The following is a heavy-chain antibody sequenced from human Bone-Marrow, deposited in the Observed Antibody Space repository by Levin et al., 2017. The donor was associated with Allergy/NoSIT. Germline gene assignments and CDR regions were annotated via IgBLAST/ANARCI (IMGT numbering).Heavy chain of an antibody. D-gene: IGHD3-10*01. J-gene: IGHJ6*02. Sequence: GGSLRLSCAASGFTFSTYGMHWVRQAPGKGLEWVAVIWYDGSNKYYADSVKGRFTISRDNSKNTLFLQMNSLRAEDTAVYYCARAVYGSGSLGDGMDVWGQGTTVTVSS. CDR1: GFTFSTYG. V-gene: IGHV3-33*01. CDR2: IWYDGSNK. CDR3: ARAVYGSGSLGDGMDV.